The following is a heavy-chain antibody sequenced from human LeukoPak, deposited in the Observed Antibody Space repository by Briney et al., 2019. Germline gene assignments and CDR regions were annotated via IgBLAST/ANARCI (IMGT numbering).Heavy chain of an antibody. V-gene: IGHV3-30*18. Sequence: GGSLRLSCAASGFTFSSYGMHWVREAPGQGLEWVAVISYDGFNEYYGDSVKGRFTISRDNSKNTLYLQMDSLRAEDTAVYYCAKEGRVTDYYFDYWGQGTLVTVSS. CDR2: ISYDGFNE. D-gene: IGHD3-16*01. J-gene: IGHJ4*02. CDR3: AKEGRVTDYYFDY. CDR1: GFTFSSYG.